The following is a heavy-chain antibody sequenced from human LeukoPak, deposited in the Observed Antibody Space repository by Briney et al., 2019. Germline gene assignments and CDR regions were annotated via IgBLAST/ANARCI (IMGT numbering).Heavy chain of an antibody. Sequence: ASVKVSCKASGGTFSSYAISWVRQAPGQGLEWMGWISAYNGNTNYAQKDQGRVTMTTDTSTSTAYMELRSLRSDDTAVYYCARLLWFGELYVPTDAFDIWGQGTMVTVSS. V-gene: IGHV1-18*01. CDR3: ARLLWFGELYVPTDAFDI. CDR2: ISAYNGNT. CDR1: GGTFSSYA. J-gene: IGHJ3*02. D-gene: IGHD3-10*01.